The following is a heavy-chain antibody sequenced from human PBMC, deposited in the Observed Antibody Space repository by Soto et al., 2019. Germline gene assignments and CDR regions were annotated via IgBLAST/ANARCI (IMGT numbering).Heavy chain of an antibody. Sequence: QVQLVQSGAEVKKPGASVKVSCKASGYTFTTYGITWVRQAPGQGLEWMGWISLDDGSTKYAQNLQGRVTMTTDTPTSTAYMELTSLRSDDTAVYYCARERASGYFDFWGQGTLVTVSS. CDR2: ISLDDGST. CDR1: GYTFTTYG. CDR3: ARERASGYFDF. J-gene: IGHJ4*02. D-gene: IGHD3-10*01. V-gene: IGHV1-18*01.